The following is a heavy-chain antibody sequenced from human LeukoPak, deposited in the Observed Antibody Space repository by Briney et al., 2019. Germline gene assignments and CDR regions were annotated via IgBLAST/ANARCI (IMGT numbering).Heavy chain of an antibody. Sequence: GGSLRLSCAASGFTFSDYYMSWIRQAPGKGLEWVSYISSSGRTIYYADSVKGRFTISRDNSNNTLYLQMNSLRVEDTAVYYCAGSAYYRDFDYWGQGTLVTVSS. CDR2: ISSSGRTI. CDR1: GFTFSDYY. D-gene: IGHD3-22*01. V-gene: IGHV3-11*04. CDR3: AGSAYYRDFDY. J-gene: IGHJ4*02.